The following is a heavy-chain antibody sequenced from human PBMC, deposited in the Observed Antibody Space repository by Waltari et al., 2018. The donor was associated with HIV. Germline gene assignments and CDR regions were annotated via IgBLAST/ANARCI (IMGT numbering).Heavy chain of an antibody. CDR3: ANLGWLRTPH. CDR2: SCGSGGST. V-gene: IGHV3-23*01. CDR1: GFTFSSYA. J-gene: IGHJ4*02. D-gene: IGHD5-12*01. Sequence: EVQLLESGGGLVQPGGSLRLSCAASGFTFSSYAMSWVRQARGKGVEWGAASCGSGGSTYYADAVKGRFTISRDNAKNTLYLQMNSLRAEDTAVYYCANLGWLRTPHWGQGTLVTVSS.